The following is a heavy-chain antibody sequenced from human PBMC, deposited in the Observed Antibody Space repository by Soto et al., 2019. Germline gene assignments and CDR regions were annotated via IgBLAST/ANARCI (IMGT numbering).Heavy chain of an antibody. CDR2: IWFDGGNK. CDR3: ARDPYDFWSDSDYYNYAMDG. CDR1: GFTFSSYA. J-gene: IGHJ6*02. V-gene: IGHV3-33*01. Sequence: QVQLVESGGGVVQPGRSLRLSCKASGFTFSSYAMHWVRQAPGKGLEWVAVIWFDGGNKYHADSVKGRFTVSRDNSNNTLSLQMNSLSAEDTAVYYCARDPYDFWSDSDYYNYAMDGWGQGTTVSVSS. D-gene: IGHD3-3*01.